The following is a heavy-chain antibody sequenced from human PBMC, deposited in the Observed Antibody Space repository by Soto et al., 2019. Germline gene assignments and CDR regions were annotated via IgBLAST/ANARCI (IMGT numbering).Heavy chain of an antibody. CDR3: AKTPHYDSSGYYSWFDL. CDR2: ISGYNGNT. Sequence: QVQLVQSGAEVKKPGASVKVSCKASGYTFSTSGITWVRQAPGQGLEWMGWISGYNGNTIYAQKLQGRVTMTTETSTTTAYMELRSLRSDDTDVYYCAKTPHYDSSGYYSWFDLWGQGTLVTVSS. CDR1: GYTFSTSG. J-gene: IGHJ5*02. V-gene: IGHV1-18*01. D-gene: IGHD3-22*01.